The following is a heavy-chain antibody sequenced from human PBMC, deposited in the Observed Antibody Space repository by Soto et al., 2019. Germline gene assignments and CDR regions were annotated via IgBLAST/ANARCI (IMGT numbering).Heavy chain of an antibody. Sequence: GGSLRLSCAASGFTFSSSAISWVRQAPGKGLEWVSAVSANGQGIYYADSVRGRFTISRDNSKNTVFLHMDSLSAEDTAVYYCAKDRHYPRDYFHYWGQGTLVTVYS. CDR3: AKDRHYPRDYFHY. CDR1: GFTFSSSA. V-gene: IGHV3-23*01. J-gene: IGHJ4*02. D-gene: IGHD3-10*01. CDR2: VSANGQGI.